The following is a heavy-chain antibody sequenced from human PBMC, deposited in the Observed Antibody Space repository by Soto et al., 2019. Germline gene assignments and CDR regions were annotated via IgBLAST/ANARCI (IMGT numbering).Heavy chain of an antibody. CDR3: ARGSKGNCSGGSCYHNYYYYMDV. J-gene: IGHJ6*03. CDR2: INHSGST. V-gene: IGHV4-34*01. D-gene: IGHD2-15*01. CDR1: GGSFSGYY. Sequence: SETLSLTCAVYGGSFSGYYWSWIRQPPGKGLEWIREINHSGSTNYNPSLKSRVTISVDTSKNQFSLKLSSVTAADTAVYYCARGSKGNCSGGSCYHNYYYYMDVWGKGTTVTSP.